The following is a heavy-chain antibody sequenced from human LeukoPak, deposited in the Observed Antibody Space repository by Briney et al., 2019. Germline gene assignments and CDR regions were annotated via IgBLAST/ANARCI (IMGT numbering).Heavy chain of an antibody. D-gene: IGHD2-2*01. CDR3: ANRKTSGGYYYYYMDV. V-gene: IGHV3-23*01. J-gene: IGHJ6*03. CDR1: GFTFSSYA. Sequence: PGGSLRLSCAASGFTFSSYAMSWVRQAPGKGLEWVSAISGSGGSTYYADSVKGRFTISRDNSKNTLYLQMNSLGAEDTAVYYCANRKTSGGYYYYYMDVWGKGTTVTVSS. CDR2: ISGSGGST.